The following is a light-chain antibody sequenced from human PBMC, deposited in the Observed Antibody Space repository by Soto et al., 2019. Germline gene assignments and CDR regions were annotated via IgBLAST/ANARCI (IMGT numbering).Light chain of an antibody. Sequence: QAVLTQPASVSGSPGQSITISCTGTSGDIGAYNYVSWYQQHPGKAPKLIISEVSDRPSGVSSRFSGSKSDNTASLTISGLQAEDEADYFCSSYTTTNTLWVFGGGTKLTVL. CDR1: SGDIGAYNY. V-gene: IGLV2-14*01. J-gene: IGLJ3*02. CDR3: SSYTTTNTLWV. CDR2: EVS.